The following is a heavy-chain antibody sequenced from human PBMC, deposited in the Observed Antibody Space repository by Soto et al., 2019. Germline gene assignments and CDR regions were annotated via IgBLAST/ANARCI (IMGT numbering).Heavy chain of an antibody. CDR1: GYTFTSYG. Sequence: ASVKVSCKASGYTFTSYGISWVRQAPGQGLEWMGWISAYNGNTNYAQKLQGRVTMTTDTSTSTAYMELRSLRSDDTAVYYCARDELGSSSDNGMDVWGQGTTVTVSS. CDR3: ARDELGSSSDNGMDV. CDR2: ISAYNGNT. D-gene: IGHD1-26*01. V-gene: IGHV1-18*01. J-gene: IGHJ6*02.